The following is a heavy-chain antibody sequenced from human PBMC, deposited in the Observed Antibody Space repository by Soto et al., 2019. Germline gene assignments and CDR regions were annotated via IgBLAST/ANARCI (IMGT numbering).Heavy chain of an antibody. CDR1: GYTFTNYG. J-gene: IGHJ6*02. V-gene: IGHV1-18*01. Sequence: QVQVVQSGDEVKKPGASVKDSCKASGYTFTNYGFSWMRPAPGQALEWMGWMSGYNGNTKYAEKFQGRVTMTTDTSTSTAHMELRSLRSDDTAVYYCAREGQAPYYYYGMDGWGQGAAVTVSS. CDR2: MSGYNGNT. CDR3: AREGQAPYYYYGMDG.